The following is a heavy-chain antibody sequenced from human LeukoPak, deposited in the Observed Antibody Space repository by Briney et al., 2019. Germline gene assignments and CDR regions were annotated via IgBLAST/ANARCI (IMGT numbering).Heavy chain of an antibody. CDR2: IYSGGST. J-gene: IGHJ4*02. CDR3: AKGGFGRPFDY. D-gene: IGHD3-10*01. V-gene: IGHV3-53*01. CDR1: GFTVSSNY. Sequence: GGSLRLSCAASGFTVSSNYMSWVRQAPGKGLEWVSVIYSGGSTYYVDSVQGRFTISRDNSKNTLFLQMDNLRAEDTAVYYCAKGGFGRPFDYWGQGTLVTVSS.